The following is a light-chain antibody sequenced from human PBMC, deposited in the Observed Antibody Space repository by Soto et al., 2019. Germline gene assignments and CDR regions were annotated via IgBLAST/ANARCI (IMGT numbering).Light chain of an antibody. Sequence: QSALTQPASVSGSPGQSITISCTGTSSDVGGYNYVSWYQQHPGKAPKLMIYDVSNRPSGVSNRFSGSKSGNTASLTISGLQAEDEADYYCGSCKSSSTYVVFGGGTKLTVL. V-gene: IGLV2-14*01. CDR3: GSCKSSSTYVV. J-gene: IGLJ2*01. CDR2: DVS. CDR1: SSDVGGYNY.